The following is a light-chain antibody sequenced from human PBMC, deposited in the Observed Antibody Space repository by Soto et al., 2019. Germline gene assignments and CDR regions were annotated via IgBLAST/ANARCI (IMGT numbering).Light chain of an antibody. CDR2: DAS. CDR3: QQYENLPT. V-gene: IGKV1-33*01. CDR1: QNINNY. Sequence: DSQMTQSSSSLSASVGDRVSITCQASQNINNYLNWYPQKPGRAPKLLIYDASNLEAGVPSRFRGSGSGTDFTFTISRLQPEDIATYYCQQYENLPTFGQGTRLEIK. J-gene: IGKJ5*01.